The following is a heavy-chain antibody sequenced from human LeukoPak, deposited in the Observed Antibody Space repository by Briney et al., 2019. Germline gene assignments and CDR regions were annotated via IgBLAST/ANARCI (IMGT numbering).Heavy chain of an antibody. CDR3: AKDPDCTSGVCYTFFDY. CDR1: GFTVSNNY. CDR2: ISGSGGST. V-gene: IGHV3-23*01. D-gene: IGHD2-8*01. J-gene: IGHJ4*02. Sequence: GGSLRLSCAASGFTVSNNYMSWVRQAPGKGLEWVSAISGSGGSTYYADSVKGRFTISRDNSKNTLYLQMNSLRAEDTAVYYCAKDPDCTSGVCYTFFDYWGQGTLVTVSS.